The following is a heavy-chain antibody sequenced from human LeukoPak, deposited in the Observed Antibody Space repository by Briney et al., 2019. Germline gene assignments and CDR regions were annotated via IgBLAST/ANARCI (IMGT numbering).Heavy chain of an antibody. CDR3: ARAPMTTVTTIDY. CDR1: GFTFDDFG. V-gene: IGHV3-20*04. CDR2: INWNGGST. Sequence: GGSLRLSCAASGFTFDDFGMSWVRQGPGKVLEWVSGINWNGGSTSYADSVKGRFTISRDNAKKSLYLQMNSLRAEDTALYYCARAPMTTVTTIDYWGQGTLVTVSS. D-gene: IGHD4-17*01. J-gene: IGHJ4*02.